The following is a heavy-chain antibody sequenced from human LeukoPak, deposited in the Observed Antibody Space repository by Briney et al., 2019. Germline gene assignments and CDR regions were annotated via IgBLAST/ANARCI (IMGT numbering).Heavy chain of an antibody. Sequence: PSETLSLTCAVYGGSFSGYYWSWIRQPPGKGLEWIGYISYSGSTNYNPSLNSRVTISVDTSKNQFSLKLTSVTAADTAVYYCARVSWPGRGSRFDPWGQGTLVTVSS. CDR3: ARVSWPGRGSRFDP. CDR1: GGSFSGYY. D-gene: IGHD3-16*01. J-gene: IGHJ5*02. CDR2: ISYSGST. V-gene: IGHV4-59*12.